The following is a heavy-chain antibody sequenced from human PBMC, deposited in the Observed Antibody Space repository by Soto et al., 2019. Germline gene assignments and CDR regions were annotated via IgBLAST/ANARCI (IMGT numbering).Heavy chain of an antibody. CDR2: IIPIFGTA. D-gene: IGHD6-6*01. CDR1: GGTFSSYA. V-gene: IGHV1-69*13. J-gene: IGHJ6*02. CDR3: ARGWRQLDGPGYHYYYGMDV. Sequence: SVKVSCKASGGTFSSYAISWVRQAPGQGLEWMGGIIPIFGTANYAQKFQGRVTITADESTSTAYMELSSLRSEDTAVYYCARGWRQLDGPGYHYYYGMDVWGQGTTVTVSS.